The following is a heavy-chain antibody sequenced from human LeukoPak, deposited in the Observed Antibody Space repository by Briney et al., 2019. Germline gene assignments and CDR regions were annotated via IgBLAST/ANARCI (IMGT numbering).Heavy chain of an antibody. Sequence: GGSLKLSCAASGFTFSGSAMHWVRQASGKGLEWVGRIRSKANSYATAYAASVKGRFTISRDDSKNTAYLQMNSLKTEDTAVYYCTSSSSGYDPYYYYYGMDVWGQGTTVTVSS. CDR3: TSSSSGYDPYYYYYGMDV. D-gene: IGHD3-22*01. CDR1: GFTFSGSA. J-gene: IGHJ6*02. CDR2: IRSKANSYAT. V-gene: IGHV3-73*01.